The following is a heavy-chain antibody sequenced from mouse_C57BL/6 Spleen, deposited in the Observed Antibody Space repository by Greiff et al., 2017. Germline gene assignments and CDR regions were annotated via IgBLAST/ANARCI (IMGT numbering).Heavy chain of an antibody. CDR3: ARSYGSSPGAMDY. D-gene: IGHD1-1*01. CDR2: INPNSGST. J-gene: IGHJ4*01. Sequence: QVQLQQPGAELVQPGASVKLSCKASGYTFTSYWMHWVKQRPGQGLEWIGMINPNSGSTNYNEKFKSKATLTVDKSSSTAYMQLSSLTSEDSAVYYCARSYGSSPGAMDYWGQGTSVTVSS. V-gene: IGHV1-64*01. CDR1: GYTFTSYW.